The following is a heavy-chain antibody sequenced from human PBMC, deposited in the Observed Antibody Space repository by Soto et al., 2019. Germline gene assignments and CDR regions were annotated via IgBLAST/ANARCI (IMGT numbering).Heavy chain of an antibody. V-gene: IGHV3-30*18. J-gene: IGHJ4*02. D-gene: IGHD4-17*01. CDR2: ISYDGSNK. CDR1: GFTFSSYG. Sequence: VGSLRLSCAASGFTFSSYGMHWVRQAPGKGLEWVAVISYDGSNKYYADSVKGRFTISRDNSKNTLYLQMNSLRAEDTAVYYCAKDRIPGYGDYYFDYWGQGTLVTVSS. CDR3: AKDRIPGYGDYYFDY.